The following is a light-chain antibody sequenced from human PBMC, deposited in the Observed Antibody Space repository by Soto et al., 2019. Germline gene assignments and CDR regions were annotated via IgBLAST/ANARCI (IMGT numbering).Light chain of an antibody. Sequence: DLPMTQSPSSLSASVGDRITITCRASQSISSYLNWYQQKAGKTPKLLIHYASTLKSGVPSRFSGSGSGTDFTLTISSLLPEDVGTYYCQQSYTTPPYTFGQGTRLEIK. CDR3: QQSYTTPPYT. CDR1: QSISSY. CDR2: YAS. V-gene: IGKV1-39*01. J-gene: IGKJ2*01.